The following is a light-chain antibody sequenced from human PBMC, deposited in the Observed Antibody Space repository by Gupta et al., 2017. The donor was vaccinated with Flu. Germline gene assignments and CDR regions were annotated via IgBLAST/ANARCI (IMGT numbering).Light chain of an antibody. CDR2: EVN. CDR1: SRDIGTYDF. CDR3: TSYSRTNAWL. V-gene: IGLV2-14*03. Sequence: QSALTQPASVSGSPGQSIAISCAGTSRDIGTYDFVSWYQQLPGNAPKLIIFEVNNRPSGVSHRFSGSKSGNTASLTISGLQAEDEADYYCTSYSRTNAWLFGGGNKVTVL. J-gene: IGLJ3*02.